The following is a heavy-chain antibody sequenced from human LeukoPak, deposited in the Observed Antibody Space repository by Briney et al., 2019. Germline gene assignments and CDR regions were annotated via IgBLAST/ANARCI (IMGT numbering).Heavy chain of an antibody. CDR2: IGGNGAT. Sequence: GGSPRLSCVRSGFTFRASAMSSVPQAPGKGLEWVSAIGGNGATYYAESVKGRFTISRDTSRNTLYLQMNSLRAEDTAVYNCARHSSQGTFDNWGQGTLVSVSS. D-gene: IGHD1-1*01. CDR1: GFTFRASA. CDR3: ARHSSQGTFDN. J-gene: IGHJ4*02. V-gene: IGHV3-23*01.